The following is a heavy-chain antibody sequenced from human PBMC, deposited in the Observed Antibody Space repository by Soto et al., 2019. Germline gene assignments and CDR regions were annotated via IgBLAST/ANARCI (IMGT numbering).Heavy chain of an antibody. Sequence: EVQLVESGGGLVKPGGSLRLSCAASGFTFSSYSMNWVRQAPGKGLEWVSSISSSSSYIYYADSVKGRFTISRDNARNSLYLQMNSLRAEDTAVYYCASDRMGTIDNYYYYGMDVWGQGTTVTVSS. CDR2: ISSSSSYI. V-gene: IGHV3-21*01. J-gene: IGHJ6*02. D-gene: IGHD5-12*01. CDR1: GFTFSSYS. CDR3: ASDRMGTIDNYYYYGMDV.